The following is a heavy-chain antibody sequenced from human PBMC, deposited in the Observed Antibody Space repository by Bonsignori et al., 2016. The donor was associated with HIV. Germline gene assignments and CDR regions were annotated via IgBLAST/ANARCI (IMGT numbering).Heavy chain of an antibody. CDR2: IHPSNSDT. J-gene: IGHJ4*02. CDR3: ARVRSYDLLTGYAF. V-gene: IGHV5-51*06. Sequence: EIELVQSTGEVKKPGESLKMSCKASGYSFTTYWIAWLHQVPGRGLEWMGVIHPSNSDTRYSPSFQGHITISTDTSIDTAYLQWSGLEASDSAMYYCARVRSYDLLTGYAFWGQGTLVTVSS. CDR1: GYSFTTYW. D-gene: IGHD3-9*01.